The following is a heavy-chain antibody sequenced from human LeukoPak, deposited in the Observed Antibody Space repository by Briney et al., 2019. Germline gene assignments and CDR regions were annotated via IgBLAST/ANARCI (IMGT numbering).Heavy chain of an antibody. CDR3: ARRDYYDSSGDDY. Sequence: SGTLSLTCAVSGGSISSSNWWSWVRQPPGKGLEWIGEIYHSGSTNYNPSLKSRVTISVDKSKNQFSLKLSSVTAADTAVYYCARRDYYDSSGDDYWGQGTLVTVSS. CDR1: GGSISSSNW. CDR2: IYHSGST. J-gene: IGHJ4*02. D-gene: IGHD3-22*01. V-gene: IGHV4-4*02.